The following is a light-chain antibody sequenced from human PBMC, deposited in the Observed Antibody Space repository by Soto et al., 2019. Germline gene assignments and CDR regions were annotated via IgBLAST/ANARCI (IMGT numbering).Light chain of an antibody. V-gene: IGLV2-14*03. CDR2: GVT. Sequence: QSVLTRPASVSGSPGQSITISCTGTSSDIGAHDDVSWYQQHPGKVPKLLIYGVTDRPSGISNRFSGSKSGNVASLTISGLQAEDEADYYCCSYTSDLTPYVFGTGTKVTVL. CDR1: SSDIGAHDD. CDR3: CSYTSDLTPYV. J-gene: IGLJ1*01.